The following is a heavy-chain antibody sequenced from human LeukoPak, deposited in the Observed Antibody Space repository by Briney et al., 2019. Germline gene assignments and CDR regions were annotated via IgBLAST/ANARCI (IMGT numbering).Heavy chain of an antibody. Sequence: GSSLRLSCAASGFTFSSYAMHWVLQAPGKGLEWVAVISYDGSNKYYADSVKGRFTISRDSSKNTLYLQMNSLRAEDTAVYYCARDLLIGYFDYWGQGTLVTVSS. J-gene: IGHJ4*02. CDR2: ISYDGSNK. CDR1: GFTFSSYA. D-gene: IGHD2-8*01. V-gene: IGHV3-30-3*01. CDR3: ARDLLIGYFDY.